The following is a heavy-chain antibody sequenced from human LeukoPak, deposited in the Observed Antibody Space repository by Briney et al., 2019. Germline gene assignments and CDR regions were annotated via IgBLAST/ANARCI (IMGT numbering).Heavy chain of an antibody. CDR2: IWYDGSNK. V-gene: IGHV3-33*01. J-gene: IGHJ6*02. D-gene: IGHD3-3*01. Sequence: GRSLRLSCAVSGFTFSSYGMHWVRQAPGKGLEWVAVIWYDGSNKYYADSVKGRFTISRDNSKNTLYLQMNSLRAEDTAVYYCARDLGRFLEWLQVWGQGTTVTVSS. CDR3: ARDLGRFLEWLQV. CDR1: GFTFSSYG.